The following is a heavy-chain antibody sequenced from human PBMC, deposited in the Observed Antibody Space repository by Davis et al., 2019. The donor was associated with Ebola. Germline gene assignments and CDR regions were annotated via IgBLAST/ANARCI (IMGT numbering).Heavy chain of an antibody. V-gene: IGHV4-39*01. D-gene: IGHD2-2*01. CDR1: GGSISSNTYY. CDR3: ASQPLGYCSSTSCGPQFDR. Sequence: PSETLSLTCTVSGGSISSNTYYWGWIRQPPGKGLEWIGSLYYSGSTNYNPSLKSRVTISVDTSKNQFSLKLSSVTAADTAVYYCASQPLGYCSSTSCGPQFDRWGQGTLVTVSS. J-gene: IGHJ5*02. CDR2: LYYSGST.